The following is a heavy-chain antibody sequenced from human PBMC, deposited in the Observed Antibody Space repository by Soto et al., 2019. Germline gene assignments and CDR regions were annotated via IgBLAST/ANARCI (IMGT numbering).Heavy chain of an antibody. CDR3: TSSTSPDAY. Sequence: SLRLSCVASGFDFNRYSMNWVRQAPGEGLEWISYINSGSTSVFYADSVRGRCTISRDNAKNSLYLQMNSLRAEDTAVYYCTSSTSPDAYWGQGTLVTVSS. V-gene: IGHV3-48*04. J-gene: IGHJ4*02. CDR2: INSGSTSV. CDR1: GFDFNRYS. D-gene: IGHD2-2*01.